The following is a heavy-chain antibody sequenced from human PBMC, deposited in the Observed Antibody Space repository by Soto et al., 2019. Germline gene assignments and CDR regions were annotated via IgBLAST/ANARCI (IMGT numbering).Heavy chain of an antibody. V-gene: IGHV1-69*13. D-gene: IGHD6-6*01. Sequence: GASVKVSCKASGGTFSSYAISWVRQAPGQGLEWMGGIIPIFGTANYAQKFQGRVTITADESTSTAYMELSSLRSEDTAVYYCASFIAAPGNNWFDPWGQGTLVTVSS. J-gene: IGHJ5*02. CDR1: GGTFSSYA. CDR3: ASFIAAPGNNWFDP. CDR2: IIPIFGTA.